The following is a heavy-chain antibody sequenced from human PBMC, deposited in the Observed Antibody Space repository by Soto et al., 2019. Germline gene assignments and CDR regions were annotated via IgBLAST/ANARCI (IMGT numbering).Heavy chain of an antibody. Sequence: SETLSLTCTVSGSSISGYYWNWIRQSPGKGLEWLGYMYNSESTDYNPSLKSRFAISIDSSKNQVSLTLTSVTAADTAVYFCARSGSPFVWTARWFDSWGQGTQVTVSS. V-gene: IGHV4-59*01. CDR3: ARSGSPFVWTARWFDS. CDR2: MYNSEST. D-gene: IGHD3-9*01. CDR1: GSSISGYY. J-gene: IGHJ5*01.